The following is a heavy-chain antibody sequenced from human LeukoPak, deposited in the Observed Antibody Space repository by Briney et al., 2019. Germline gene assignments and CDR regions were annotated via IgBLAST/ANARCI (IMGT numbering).Heavy chain of an antibody. Sequence: ASVKVCCKASGYTFTDYFMHWVRQAPGQGLEWMGWINPNSGGTNYAQKFQGRVTMTRDTSISTAYLELSRLTSDDTAVYYCARGGLPIYYYYMDVWGKGTTVTISS. J-gene: IGHJ6*03. CDR3: ARGGLPIYYYYMDV. CDR1: GYTFTDYF. V-gene: IGHV1-2*02. CDR2: INPNSGGT. D-gene: IGHD3-16*01.